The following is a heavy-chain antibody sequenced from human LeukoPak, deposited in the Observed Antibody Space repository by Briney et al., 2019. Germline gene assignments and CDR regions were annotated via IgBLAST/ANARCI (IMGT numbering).Heavy chain of an antibody. Sequence: GGSLRLSCSASGFTFSSCAMHWVRQAPGKGLEYVSAISSTGGSTYYADSVKGRFTISRDNSKNTLYLQMSSLRAEDTAVYYCVKAPYSFYYYGMDVWGQGTTVTVSS. V-gene: IGHV3-64D*09. J-gene: IGHJ6*02. D-gene: IGHD5-18*01. CDR3: VKAPYSFYYYGMDV. CDR1: GFTFSSCA. CDR2: ISSTGGST.